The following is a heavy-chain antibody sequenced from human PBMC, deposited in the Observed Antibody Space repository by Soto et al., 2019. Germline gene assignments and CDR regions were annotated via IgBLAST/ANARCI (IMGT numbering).Heavy chain of an antibody. CDR1: GGSISNSYYY. CDR3: ARHLYSSGWYGKLDF. J-gene: IGHJ4*02. D-gene: IGHD6-19*01. V-gene: IGHV4-39*01. Sequence: QLHLQESGPGLVKPSETLSLTCTVSGGSISNSYYYWGWIRQPPGKGLEWIGNIYYSGSAYYNPSLKSRVTISVDTSKNQFFLNLSYMTAADTAVYYCARHLYSSGWYGKLDFWDLGTLVTVSS. CDR2: IYYSGSA.